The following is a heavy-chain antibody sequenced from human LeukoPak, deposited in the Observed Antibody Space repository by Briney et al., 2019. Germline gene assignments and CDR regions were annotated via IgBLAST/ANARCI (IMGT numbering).Heavy chain of an antibody. CDR3: ARDPAVYCSGGSCYSSGYFDY. D-gene: IGHD2-15*01. CDR2: ISSRGSSI. J-gene: IGHJ4*02. V-gene: IGHV3-48*03. Sequence: PGGSLRLSCAASGFTFSSYEMNWVRQAPGKGLEWVSYISSRGSSIYYADSVKGRFTISRDNAKNSLYLQLNSLRAEDTAVYYCARDPAVYCSGGSCYSSGYFDYWGQGTLVTVSS. CDR1: GFTFSSYE.